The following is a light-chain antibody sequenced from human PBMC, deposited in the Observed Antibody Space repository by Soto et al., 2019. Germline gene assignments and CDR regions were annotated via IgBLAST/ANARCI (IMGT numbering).Light chain of an antibody. CDR1: SSDVGGYNY. Sequence: QSALTQPPSASGSPGQSVTISCTGTSSDVGGYNYVSWYQQHPGKAPKLMIYEVSKRPSGVPDRFSASKSGNTASLTVSGLQSEDEADYYSSSYAGSKTLFGTGTKVTVL. J-gene: IGLJ1*01. CDR3: SSYAGSKTL. CDR2: EVS. V-gene: IGLV2-8*01.